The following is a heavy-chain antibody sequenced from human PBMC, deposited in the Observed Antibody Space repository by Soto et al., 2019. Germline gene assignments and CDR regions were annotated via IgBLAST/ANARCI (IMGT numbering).Heavy chain of an antibody. D-gene: IGHD2-15*01. Sequence: QLQLQESGPGLVKPSETLSLTCTVSGGSISSSSYYWGWIRQPPGKGLEWIGSIYYSGSTYYNPSLKPRVTLSVDTSKNQFSLKLSSVTAADTAVYYCARHTPAISISDHWGQGTLVTVSS. CDR3: ARHTPAISISDH. CDR1: GGSISSSSYY. J-gene: IGHJ4*02. V-gene: IGHV4-39*01. CDR2: IYYSGST.